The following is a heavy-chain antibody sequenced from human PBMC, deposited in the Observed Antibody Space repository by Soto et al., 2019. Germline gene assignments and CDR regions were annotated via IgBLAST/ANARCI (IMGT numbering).Heavy chain of an antibody. J-gene: IGHJ4*02. CDR3: ARGRGSAALDY. Sequence: QVQLVQSGAEVKKPGASVKVSCKASGYTFTNYGISWVRQAPGQGLEWMGWISANNGNTNYEQKLQGRVTVTTDTATRPASKEPSSGASDDSVVHYCARGRGSAALDYWGQGTLVTVSS. V-gene: IGHV1-18*01. CDR2: ISANNGNT. CDR1: GYTFTNYG. D-gene: IGHD3-16*01.